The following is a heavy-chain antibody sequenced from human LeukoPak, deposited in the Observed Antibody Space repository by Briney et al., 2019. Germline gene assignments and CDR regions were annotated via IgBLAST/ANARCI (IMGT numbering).Heavy chain of an antibody. CDR2: IYYSGST. Sequence: PSETLSLTCAVYGGSFSGYYWSWIRQPPGKGLEWIGYIYYSGSTNYNPSLKSRVTISVDTSKNQFSLKLSSVTAADTAVYYCARATIYYYGSGSYSTDYNWFDPWGQGTLVTVSS. D-gene: IGHD3-10*01. CDR1: GGSFSGYY. J-gene: IGHJ5*02. CDR3: ARATIYYYGSGSYSTDYNWFDP. V-gene: IGHV4-59*01.